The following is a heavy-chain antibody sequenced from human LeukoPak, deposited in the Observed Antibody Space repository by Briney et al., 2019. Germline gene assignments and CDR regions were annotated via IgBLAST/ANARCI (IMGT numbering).Heavy chain of an antibody. CDR3: ARNGYYSADY. Sequence: MTSGTLSLTCGVSGGSISNGNWWSWVRQPPGKGLEWIGEIHRSGSTNCNPSLKSRVTISVDKSKNQFSLMLTSVTAADTAVYNCARNGYYSADYWGQGTLVTVSS. V-gene: IGHV4-4*02. CDR2: IHRSGST. D-gene: IGHD4-17*01. J-gene: IGHJ4*02. CDR1: GGSISNGNW.